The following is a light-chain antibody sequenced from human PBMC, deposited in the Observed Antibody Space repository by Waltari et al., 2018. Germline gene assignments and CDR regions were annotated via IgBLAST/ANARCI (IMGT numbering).Light chain of an antibody. CDR2: VNSDGSQ. CDR1: SGHSSNV. Sequence: QLVLTQSPSASASLGASVKLTCTLSSGHSSNVIAWLQQQPEKGPRYLMKVNSDGSQSKGDKLPDRFSGSSSGTEHYLTISSLQSEDEADYYCQTGGHGTWVFGGGTKLTVL. V-gene: IGLV4-69*01. CDR3: QTGGHGTWV. J-gene: IGLJ3*02.